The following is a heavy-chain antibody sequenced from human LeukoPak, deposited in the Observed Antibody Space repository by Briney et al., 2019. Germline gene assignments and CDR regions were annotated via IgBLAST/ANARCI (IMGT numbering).Heavy chain of an antibody. V-gene: IGHV3-21*01. D-gene: IGHD4-11*01. Sequence: PGGSLRLSCAASGFTFSTYSMNWVRQAPGKGLEWVSCFSSSSSYIYYADSVKGRFTISRDNAKNSLYLQMNSLRAEDTAVYYCARVATVTSGQSSAASYWGQGTLVTVSS. CDR1: GFTFSTYS. CDR2: FSSSSSYI. CDR3: ARVATVTSGQSSAASY. J-gene: IGHJ4*02.